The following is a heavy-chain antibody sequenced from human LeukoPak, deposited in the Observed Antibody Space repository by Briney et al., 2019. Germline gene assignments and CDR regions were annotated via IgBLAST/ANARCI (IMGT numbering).Heavy chain of an antibody. J-gene: IGHJ4*02. CDR1: GGTFSSYA. CDR2: IIPIFGTA. V-gene: IGHV1-69*05. CDR3: ARLNGGVIVIGYYFDY. Sequence: ASVSVSCKASGGTFSSYAISWVRQAPGQGLEWMGGIIPIFGTANYAQKFQGRVTMTTDTSTSTAYMGLRSLRSDDTAVYYCARLNGGVIVIGYYFDYWGQGTLVTVSS. D-gene: IGHD3-16*02.